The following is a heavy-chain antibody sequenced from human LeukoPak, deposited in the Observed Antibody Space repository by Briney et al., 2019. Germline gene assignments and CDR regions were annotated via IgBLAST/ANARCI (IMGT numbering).Heavy chain of an antibody. D-gene: IGHD5-24*01. V-gene: IGHV4-61*02. CDR3: ARERWLQPIDY. J-gene: IGHJ4*02. Sequence: SETLSLTCTVSGGSISSGRYYWSWIRQPAGKGLEWIGRIYTSGSTNYNPSLKSRVTISVDTSKNQFSLKLSSVTAADTAVYYCARERWLQPIDYWGQGTLVTVSS. CDR2: IYTSGST. CDR1: GGSISSGRYY.